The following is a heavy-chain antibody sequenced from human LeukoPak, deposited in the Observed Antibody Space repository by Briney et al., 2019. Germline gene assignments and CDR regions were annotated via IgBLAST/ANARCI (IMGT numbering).Heavy chain of an antibody. V-gene: IGHV4-31*03. CDR3: ARDGYGDYVLDY. CDR1: GGSISSGGYY. J-gene: IGHJ4*02. D-gene: IGHD4-17*01. Sequence: SETPSLTCTVSGGSISSGGYYWSWIRQHPGKGLEWIGYIYYSGSTYYNPSLKSRVTISVDTSKNQFSLKLSSVTAADTAVYYCARDGYGDYVLDYWGQGTLVTVSS. CDR2: IYYSGST.